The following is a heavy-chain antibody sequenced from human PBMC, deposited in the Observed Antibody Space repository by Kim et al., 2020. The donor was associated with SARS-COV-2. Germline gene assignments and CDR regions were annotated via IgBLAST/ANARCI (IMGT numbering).Heavy chain of an antibody. CDR2: LHYSGRT. V-gene: IGHV4-39*07. CDR3: ARSDPVTDFDY. CDR1: GASMRSNTHY. D-gene: IGHD4-17*01. Sequence: SETLSLTCTVSGASMRSNTHYWAWIRQSPGKGLEWVGSLHYSGRTYYNPSLKSRLSMSVGTSRTQISLTLTSVTAADTAVYFCARSDPVTDFDYWGQGTLVTVSS. J-gene: IGHJ4*02.